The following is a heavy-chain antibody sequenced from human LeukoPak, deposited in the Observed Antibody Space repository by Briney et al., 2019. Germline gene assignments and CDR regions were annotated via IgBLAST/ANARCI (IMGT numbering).Heavy chain of an antibody. CDR3: ASQYSSNWYKDY. V-gene: IGHV4-39*07. CDR1: GGSISSSSYY. Sequence: SETLSLTCTVSGGSISSSSYYWGWIRQPPGKGLEWIGSIYYSGSTYYNPSLKSRVTISVDTSKNQFSLKLSSVTAADTAVYYCASQYSSNWYKDYWGQGTLVTVSS. J-gene: IGHJ4*02. D-gene: IGHD6-13*01. CDR2: IYYSGST.